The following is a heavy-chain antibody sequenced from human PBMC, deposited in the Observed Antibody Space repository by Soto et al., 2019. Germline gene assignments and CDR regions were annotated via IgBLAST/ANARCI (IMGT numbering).Heavy chain of an antibody. J-gene: IGHJ5*02. CDR1: GYSFTSYW. CDR3: ARAPTAASNWFDP. D-gene: IGHD2-21*02. V-gene: IGHV5-51*01. CDR2: IYPGDSDT. Sequence: PGESLKISCQGSGYSFTSYWIGWVRQMPGKGLEWMGIIYPGDSDTRYSPSFQGQVTISADKSISTAYLQWSSLKASDTAMYYCARAPTAASNWFDPWGQGTLVTVSS.